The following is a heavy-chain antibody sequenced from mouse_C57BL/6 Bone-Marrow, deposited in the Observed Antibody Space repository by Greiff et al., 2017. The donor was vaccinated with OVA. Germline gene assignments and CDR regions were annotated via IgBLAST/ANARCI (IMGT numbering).Heavy chain of an antibody. D-gene: IGHD2-4*01. V-gene: IGHV5-12*01. Sequence: EVQGVESGGGLVQPGGSLKLSCAASGFTFSDYYMYWVRQTPEKRLEWVAYISNGGGSTYYPDTVKGRFTISRDNAKNTLYLQMRRLKSEDTAMYYCARIYYDYDRPYHWYFDVWGTGTTVTVSS. CDR3: ARIYYDYDRPYHWYFDV. CDR1: GFTFSDYY. J-gene: IGHJ1*03. CDR2: ISNGGGST.